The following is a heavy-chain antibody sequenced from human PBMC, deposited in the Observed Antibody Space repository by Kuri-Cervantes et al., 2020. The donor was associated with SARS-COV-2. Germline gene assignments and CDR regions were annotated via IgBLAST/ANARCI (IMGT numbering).Heavy chain of an antibody. J-gene: IGHJ6*03. CDR3: ARDAPDRFLEWLFSDYYYYYYTDV. Sequence: ASVKVSCKASGYTFTSYYMHWVRQAPGQGLEWMGIINPSGGSTSYAQKFQGRVTMTRDTSTSTVYMELSSLRSEDTAVYYCARDAPDRFLEWLFSDYYYYYYTDVWGKGTTVTVSS. D-gene: IGHD3-3*01. CDR1: GYTFTSYY. V-gene: IGHV1-46*01. CDR2: INPSGGST.